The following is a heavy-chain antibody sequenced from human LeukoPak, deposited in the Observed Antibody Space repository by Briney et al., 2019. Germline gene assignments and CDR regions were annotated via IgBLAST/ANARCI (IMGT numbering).Heavy chain of an antibody. Sequence: SETLSLTCAVYGGSFSGYYWSWIRQPPGKGLEWIGEINHSGSTNYNPSLKSRVTISVDTSKNQFSLKLSSVTAADTAVYYCARGGIVGATLAAFDIWGQGTMVTVSS. CDR1: GGSFSGYY. V-gene: IGHV4-34*01. J-gene: IGHJ3*02. D-gene: IGHD1-26*01. CDR2: INHSGST. CDR3: ARGGIVGATLAAFDI.